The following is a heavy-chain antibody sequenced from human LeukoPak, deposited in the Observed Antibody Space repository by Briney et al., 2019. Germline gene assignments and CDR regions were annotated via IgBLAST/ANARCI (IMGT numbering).Heavy chain of an antibody. V-gene: IGHV1-69*08. CDR3: AREVQLWPSSFDY. CDR2: FIPILGKA. CDR1: GGTFSSYT. J-gene: IGHJ4*02. Sequence: SVKLSCKASGGTFSSYTISWVRQAPGQGLEWMGRFIPILGKANYAQKFQGSVTIIADKSTSTAHMELSSPRSEDTAVYYCAREVQLWPSSFDYWGQGTLVTVSS. D-gene: IGHD5-18*01.